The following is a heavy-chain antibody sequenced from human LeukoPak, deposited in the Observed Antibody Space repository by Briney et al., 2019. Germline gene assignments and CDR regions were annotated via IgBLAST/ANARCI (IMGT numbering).Heavy chain of an antibody. D-gene: IGHD2-2*01. Sequence: PGRSLRLSCAASGFTFSSYGMHWVRQAPGKGLEWVAVISYDGSNKYYADSVKGRFTISRDNAKNSLYLQMNSLRAEDTALYHCARTQPRSYYYYMDVWGKGTTVTISS. CDR1: GFTFSSYG. CDR2: ISYDGSNK. V-gene: IGHV3-30*03. CDR3: ARTQPRSYYYYMDV. J-gene: IGHJ6*03.